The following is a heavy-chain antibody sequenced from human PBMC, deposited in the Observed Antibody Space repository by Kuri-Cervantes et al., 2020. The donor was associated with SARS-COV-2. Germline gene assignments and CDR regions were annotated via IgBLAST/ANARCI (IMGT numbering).Heavy chain of an antibody. J-gene: IGHJ2*01. CDR3: AREGLASPIYWYFDL. V-gene: IGHV3-30-3*01. CDR2: ISYDGSNK. D-gene: IGHD3-16*01. Sequence: GESLKISCAASGFPFGDYAMHWVRQAPGKGLEWVAVISYDGSNKYYADSVKGRFTISRDNSKNTLYLQMNSLRAEDTAVYYCAREGLASPIYWYFDLWGRGTLVTVSS. CDR1: GFPFGDYA.